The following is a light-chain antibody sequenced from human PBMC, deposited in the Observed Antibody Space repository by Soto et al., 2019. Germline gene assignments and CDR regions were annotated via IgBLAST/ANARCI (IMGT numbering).Light chain of an antibody. J-gene: IGKJ5*01. Sequence: EIVLTQYPGTLSLSPGERYTLSCMASQSVSNNYLAWYQQKPGQAPRLLIYGASNRATGITDRFSGSGSGTDFTITISSLQPEDFATYYCQPANSFPITVGPVTRLEIK. CDR1: QSVSNNY. V-gene: IGKV3-20*01. CDR2: GAS. CDR3: QPANSFPIT.